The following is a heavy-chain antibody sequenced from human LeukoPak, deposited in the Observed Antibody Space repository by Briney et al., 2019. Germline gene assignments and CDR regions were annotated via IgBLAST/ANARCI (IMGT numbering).Heavy chain of an antibody. D-gene: IGHD6-19*01. CDR1: GGSISSYY. CDR2: IYNSGST. V-gene: IGHV4-59*08. Sequence: PSETLSLTCTVSGGSISSYYWSWIRQPPGKGLEWIGYIYNSGSTNYNPSLKSRVTISVDTSKNQFSLKLSSVTAADTAVYYCARIAVAGTRYSWGQGTLVTVSS. CDR3: ARIAVAGTRYS. J-gene: IGHJ4*02.